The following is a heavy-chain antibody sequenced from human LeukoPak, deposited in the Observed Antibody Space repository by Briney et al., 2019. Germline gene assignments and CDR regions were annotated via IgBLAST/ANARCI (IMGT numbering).Heavy chain of an antibody. D-gene: IGHD6-13*01. Sequence: SETLSLTCTVSGGSISSYYWSWIRQPAGKGLEWIGRIYSTGSTNYNPSLKSRVTMSVDTSRNQFSLRLRSVTAADTAVYYCARQIASAGTAGFDFWGQGALVTVSS. CDR1: GGSISSYY. J-gene: IGHJ4*02. V-gene: IGHV4-4*07. CDR3: ARQIASAGTAGFDF. CDR2: IYSTGST.